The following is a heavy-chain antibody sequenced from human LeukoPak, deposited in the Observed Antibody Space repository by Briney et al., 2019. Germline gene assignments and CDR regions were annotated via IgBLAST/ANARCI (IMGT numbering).Heavy chain of an antibody. Sequence: GESLKISCKGFGYSFTSYWIGWVRQLPGKGLGGMGIIYPGDSDTRYSPSFQGQVTISADKSISSAYLQWSSLKASDTAMYYCARQRYCDSAFDIWGQGTMVTVSS. CDR3: ARQRYCDSAFDI. CDR2: IYPGDSDT. CDR1: GYSFTSYW. D-gene: IGHD3-9*01. J-gene: IGHJ3*02. V-gene: IGHV5-51*01.